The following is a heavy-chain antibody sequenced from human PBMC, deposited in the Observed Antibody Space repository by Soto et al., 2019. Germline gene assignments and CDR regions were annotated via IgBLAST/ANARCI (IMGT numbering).Heavy chain of an antibody. CDR1: GDSVSSNSAA. D-gene: IGHD6-25*01. CDR3: GRDLPPDPARAFDI. CDR2: TYYRSKWYN. Sequence: SQTLSLTCAISGDSVSSNSAAWNWIRQSPSRGLEWLGRTYYRSKWYNDYAVSVKSRITINPDTSKNQFSLQLNSVTPEDTAVYYCGRDLPPDPARAFDIWGQGTMVTVSS. J-gene: IGHJ3*02. V-gene: IGHV6-1*01.